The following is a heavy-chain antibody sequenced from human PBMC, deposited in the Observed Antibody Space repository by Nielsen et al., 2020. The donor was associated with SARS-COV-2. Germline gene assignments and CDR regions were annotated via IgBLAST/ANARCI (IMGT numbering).Heavy chain of an antibody. V-gene: IGHV3-30*18. Sequence: GESLKISCAASGFTFSSYGMHWVRQAPGKGLEWVAVISYDGSNKYYADSVKGRFTISRDNAKNSLYLQMNSLRAEDTALYYCAKIRGVGYWGQGTLVTVSS. J-gene: IGHJ4*02. CDR3: AKIRGVGY. D-gene: IGHD1-26*01. CDR2: ISYDGSNK. CDR1: GFTFSSYG.